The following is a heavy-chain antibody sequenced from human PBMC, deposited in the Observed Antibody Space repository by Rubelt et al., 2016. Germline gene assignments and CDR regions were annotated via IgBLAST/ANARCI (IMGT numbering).Heavy chain of an antibody. Sequence: EVQLVESGGSLVQPGGSLRLSCAASGFIFSSYAMSWVRQAPGKGLEWVAVVRASGSGTFYADSVKGRFTISRDNAKDLVFLDMHSLGAEDTAIYYCAAQASKYYFEYWGQGTLVTVSS. CDR3: AAQASKYYFEY. V-gene: IGHV3-23*04. CDR2: VRASGSGT. CDR1: GFIFSSYA. J-gene: IGHJ4*02.